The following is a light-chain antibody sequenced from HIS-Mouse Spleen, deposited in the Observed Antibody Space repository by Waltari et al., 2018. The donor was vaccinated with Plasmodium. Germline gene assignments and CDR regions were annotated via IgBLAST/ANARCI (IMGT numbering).Light chain of an antibody. CDR3: QQYNSYSWT. J-gene: IGKJ1*01. V-gene: IGKV1-5*03. CDR1: QHISSW. CDR2: KAS. Sequence: DIQMTQSPSTLSASVADRVTITCRASQHISSWLAWYQQKPGKAPKLLIYKASSLESGVPSRFSGSGSGTEFTLTISSLQPDDFATYYCQQYNSYSWTFGQGTKVEIK.